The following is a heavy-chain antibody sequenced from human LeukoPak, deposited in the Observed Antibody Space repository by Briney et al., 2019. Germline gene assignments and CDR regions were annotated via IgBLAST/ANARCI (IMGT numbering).Heavy chain of an antibody. D-gene: IGHD3-10*01. CDR3: ARVEDYGSGSLKDD. CDR1: GGSISSSDSY. J-gene: IGHJ4*02. Sequence: PSETLSLTCSVSGGSISSSDSYWGWIRQPPGKGLEWIGEINHSGSTNYNPSLKSRVTISVDTSKNQFSLKLSSVTAADTAVYYCARVEDYGSGSLKDDWGQGTLVTVSS. CDR2: INHSGST. V-gene: IGHV4-39*07.